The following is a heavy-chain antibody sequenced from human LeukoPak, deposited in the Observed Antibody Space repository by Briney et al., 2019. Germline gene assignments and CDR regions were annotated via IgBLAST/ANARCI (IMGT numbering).Heavy chain of an antibody. V-gene: IGHV1-2*02. CDR1: GYTLTGYY. CDR3: ARDKLGLGELSLYDQ. Sequence: ASVKVSCKASGYTLTGYYMHWVRQAPGQGLEWMGWINPNSGGTNYAQKFQGRVTMTRDTSISTAYMELSRLRSDDTAMYYCARDKLGLGELSLYDQWGQGTLVTVFS. D-gene: IGHD3-16*02. CDR2: INPNSGGT. J-gene: IGHJ5*02.